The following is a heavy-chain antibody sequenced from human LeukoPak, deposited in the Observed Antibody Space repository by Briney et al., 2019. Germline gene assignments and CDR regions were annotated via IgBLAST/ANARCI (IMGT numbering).Heavy chain of an antibody. D-gene: IGHD6-6*01. J-gene: IGHJ4*02. V-gene: IGHV3-64*01. CDR3: ATSSLDY. CDR2: ISSNGGST. Sequence: FTFXNFAXXXVRQAPGKGVECVSTISSNGGSTSYANSVKGRFTISRDNSNNTLYLQMGSLRADDMAVYYCATSSLDYWGQGTLVTVSS. CDR1: FTFXNFA.